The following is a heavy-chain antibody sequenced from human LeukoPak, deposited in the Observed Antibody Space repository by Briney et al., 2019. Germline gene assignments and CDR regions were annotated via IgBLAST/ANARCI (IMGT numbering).Heavy chain of an antibody. CDR3: ARPHLRRDYYYYGMDV. Sequence: SETLSLTCAVYGGSFSGYYWSWIRQPPGKGLEWIGEINHSGSTNYNPPLKSRVTISVDTSKNQFSLKLSSVTAADTAVYYCARPHLRRDYYYYGMDVWVKGTTVTVSS. CDR1: GGSFSGYY. CDR2: INHSGST. J-gene: IGHJ6*04. V-gene: IGHV4-34*01.